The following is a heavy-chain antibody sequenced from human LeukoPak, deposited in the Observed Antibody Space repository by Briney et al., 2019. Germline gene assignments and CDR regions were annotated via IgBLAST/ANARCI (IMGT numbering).Heavy chain of an antibody. CDR2: INHSGST. CDR1: GGSFSGYY. D-gene: IGHD3-22*01. J-gene: IGHJ5*02. CDR3: ARGDLESYYYDSSGPFGFDP. Sequence: SETLSLTCAVYGGSFSGYYWSWIRQPPGKGPEWIGEINHSGSTNYNPSLKSRVTISVDTSKNQFSLKLSSVTAADTAVYYCARGDLESYYYDSSGPFGFDPWGQGTLVTVSS. V-gene: IGHV4-34*01.